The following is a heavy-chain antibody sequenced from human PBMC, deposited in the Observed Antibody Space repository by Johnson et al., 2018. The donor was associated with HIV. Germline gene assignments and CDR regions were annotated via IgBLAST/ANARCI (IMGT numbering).Heavy chain of an antibody. CDR2: ISSSGTSI. CDR1: GFTFRDYY. D-gene: IGHD4-17*01. J-gene: IGHJ3*01. Sequence: QVQLVESGGGLVQPGGSLRLSCAASGFTFRDYYMNWMRQAPGKGLEWISHISSSGTSIFYADSVKGRFTISRDNAKKLLYIQMSGLTGEDTATYYCARESTPWGGDYVGYSFDLWGQGTTVTVTS. V-gene: IGHV3-11*04. CDR3: ARESTPWGGDYVGYSFDL.